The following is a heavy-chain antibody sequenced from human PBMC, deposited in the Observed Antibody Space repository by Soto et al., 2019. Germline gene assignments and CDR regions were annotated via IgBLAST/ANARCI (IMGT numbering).Heavy chain of an antibody. CDR2: IIPILGIA. CDR3: ARDCSRTSCSEYY. Sequence: QVQLVQSGAEVKKPGSSVKVSCKASGGTFSSYTISWVRQAPGQGLEWMGRIIPILGIANYAQKFQGRVTITADNPTSTAYMALSSMRSEDTAVYYCARDCSRTSCSEYYWGPGTLVTVSS. J-gene: IGHJ4*02. D-gene: IGHD2-2*01. CDR1: GGTFSSYT. V-gene: IGHV1-69*08.